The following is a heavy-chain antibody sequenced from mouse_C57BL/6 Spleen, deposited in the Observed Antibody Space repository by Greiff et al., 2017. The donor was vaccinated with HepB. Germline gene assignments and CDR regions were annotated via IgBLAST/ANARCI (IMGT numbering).Heavy chain of an antibody. CDR2: IYPGDGDT. J-gene: IGHJ1*03. CDR3: ASDGYYPHYFDV. V-gene: IGHV1-82*01. D-gene: IGHD2-3*01. CDR1: GYAFSSSW. Sequence: QVQLQQSGPELVKPGASVKISCKASGYAFSSSWMNWVKQRPGKGLEWIGRIYPGDGDTNYNGKFKGKATLTADKSSSTAYMQLSSLTSEDSAVYFCASDGYYPHYFDVWGTGTTVTVSS.